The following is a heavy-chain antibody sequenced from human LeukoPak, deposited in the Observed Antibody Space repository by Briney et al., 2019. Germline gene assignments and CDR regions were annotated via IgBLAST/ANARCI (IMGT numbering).Heavy chain of an antibody. CDR2: ISCYNGGT. V-gene: IGHV1-18*01. CDR3: ARDPSNTSGWSPYFDF. J-gene: IGHJ4*02. D-gene: IGHD6-19*01. CDR1: GYTFTNHG. Sequence: ATVTVSCKASGYTFTNHGIAWGRQAPGQGLEWMGWISCYNGGTRYAQKLQGRVTMSTDTSTTTAYMELTSLRSDDTAVYYCARDPSNTSGWSPYFDFWGQGTLVTVSS.